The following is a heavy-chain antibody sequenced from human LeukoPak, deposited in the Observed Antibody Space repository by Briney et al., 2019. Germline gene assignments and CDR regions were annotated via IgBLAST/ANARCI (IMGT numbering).Heavy chain of an antibody. D-gene: IGHD2-2*01. J-gene: IGHJ5*02. Sequence: SETLSLTCAVYGGSFSGYYWSWIRQPPGKGLEWIGEINHSGSTNYNPSLKSRVTISVDTSKNQFSLKLSSVTAADTAVYYCARGPYCSSTSCYHHNWFDPWGQGTLVTASS. CDR1: GGSFSGYY. V-gene: IGHV4-34*01. CDR3: ARGPYCSSTSCYHHNWFDP. CDR2: INHSGST.